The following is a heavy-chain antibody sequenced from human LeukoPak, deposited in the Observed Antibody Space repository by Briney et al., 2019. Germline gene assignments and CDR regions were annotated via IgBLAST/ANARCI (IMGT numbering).Heavy chain of an antibody. CDR1: GGSFSGYY. V-gene: IGHV4-34*01. CDR3: ARQRTSGSASNLRVAQIDS. CDR2: INHSGST. J-gene: IGHJ4*02. Sequence: SETLSLTCAVYGGSFSGYYWSWIRQPPGKGLEWIGEINHSGSTYYNPSLKSRATISVDTSKNQISLKVSSVTAADSALYFCARQRTSGSASNLRVAQIDSWGQGTLVTVSS. D-gene: IGHD3-3*01.